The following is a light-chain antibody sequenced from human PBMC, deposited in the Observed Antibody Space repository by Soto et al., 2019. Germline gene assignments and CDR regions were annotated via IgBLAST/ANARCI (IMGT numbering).Light chain of an antibody. J-gene: IGKJ1*01. CDR1: QVIYNY. CDR3: QKYNGAPRT. CDR2: SAS. Sequence: DFQMTQSPSSLSASVGGSVTITCRASQVIYNYVAWFQQKPGKAPRLLIYSASTLQSGVPSRFSGSGSGTAFTLTIHSLQPEDVATYYCQKYNGAPRTFGQGTKVEIK. V-gene: IGKV1-27*01.